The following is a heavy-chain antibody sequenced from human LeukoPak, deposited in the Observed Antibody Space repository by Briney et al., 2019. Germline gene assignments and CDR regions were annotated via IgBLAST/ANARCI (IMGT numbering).Heavy chain of an antibody. Sequence: QTGGSLRLSCAASGFTFSSYWMNWVRQGPGKGPEWVANIKQDGSEKYYVDSVKGRFTISRDNAKNSLYLQMNSLRAEDTAVYYCARSFGGTSSHYFDYWGQGTLVTVSS. D-gene: IGHD3-10*01. CDR1: GFTFSSYW. CDR2: IKQDGSEK. V-gene: IGHV3-7*05. J-gene: IGHJ4*02. CDR3: ARSFGGTSSHYFDY.